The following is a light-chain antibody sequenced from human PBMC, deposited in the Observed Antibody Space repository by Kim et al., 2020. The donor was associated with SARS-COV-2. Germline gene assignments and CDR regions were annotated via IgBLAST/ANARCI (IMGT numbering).Light chain of an antibody. CDR1: SSNIGSNY. Sequence: GERVTSSCSGSSSNIGSNYVYWYQQLPGTAPKLLIYRNNQRPSGVPDRFSGSKSGTSASLAISGLRSEDEADYYCAAWDDSLSALVFGGGTQLTVL. V-gene: IGLV1-47*01. J-gene: IGLJ2*01. CDR3: AAWDDSLSALV. CDR2: RNN.